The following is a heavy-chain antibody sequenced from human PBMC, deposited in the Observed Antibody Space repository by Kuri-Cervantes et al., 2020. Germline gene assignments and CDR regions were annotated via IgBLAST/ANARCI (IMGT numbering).Heavy chain of an antibody. J-gene: IGHJ4*02. CDR2: VSDEGSLT. D-gene: IGHD6-19*01. CDR1: GFTFSSYW. V-gene: IGHV3-7*01. CDR3: ARDSGAVAGRGLDY. Sequence: GESLKLSCAASGFTFSSYWMSWVRQAPGKGLEWVASVSDEGSLTFYVDSVKGRFIISRDNAKNSLFLQMSSLRDEDTAVYYCARDSGAVAGRGLDYWGQGTLVTVSS.